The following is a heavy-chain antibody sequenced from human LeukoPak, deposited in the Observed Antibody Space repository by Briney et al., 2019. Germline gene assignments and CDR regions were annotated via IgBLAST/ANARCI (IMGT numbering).Heavy chain of an antibody. CDR3: AKIGLLTVNFDF. D-gene: IGHD3-9*01. CDR1: GFTFSSYG. Sequence: GGILRLSCAASGFTFSSYGMSWVRQAPGKGLEWISAISGSGGSTFYADSVQGRFTISRDNSRSTLYLQMKSLRAEDTALYYCAKIGLLTVNFDFWGQGTLVTVSS. J-gene: IGHJ4*02. CDR2: ISGSGGST. V-gene: IGHV3-23*01.